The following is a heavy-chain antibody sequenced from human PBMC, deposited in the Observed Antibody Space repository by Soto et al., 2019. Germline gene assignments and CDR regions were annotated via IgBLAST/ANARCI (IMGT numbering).Heavy chain of an antibody. CDR2: ISYDGSNK. CDR3: ARAITIDAFDI. Sequence: GGSLRLSCAASGFTFSSCAMHWVRQAPGKGLEWVAVISYDGSNKYYADSVKGRFTISRDNSKNTLYLQMNSLRAEDTAVYYCARAITIDAFDIWGQGTMVTVSS. CDR1: GFTFSSCA. J-gene: IGHJ3*02. D-gene: IGHD3-10*01. V-gene: IGHV3-30-3*01.